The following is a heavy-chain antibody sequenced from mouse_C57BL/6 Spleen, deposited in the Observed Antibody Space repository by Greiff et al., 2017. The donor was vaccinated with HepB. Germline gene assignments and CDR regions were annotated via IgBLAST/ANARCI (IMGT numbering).Heavy chain of an antibody. Sequence: QVQLQQPGAELVMPGASVKLSCKASGYTFTSYWMHWVKQRPGQGLEWIGEIDPSDSYTNYNQKFKGKSTLTVDKSSSTAYMQLSSLTSEDSAVYYCARGGSSYVGGAWFAYWGQGTLVTVSA. CDR3: ARGGSSYVGGAWFAY. CDR2: IDPSDSYT. D-gene: IGHD1-1*01. J-gene: IGHJ3*01. CDR1: GYTFTSYW. V-gene: IGHV1-69*01.